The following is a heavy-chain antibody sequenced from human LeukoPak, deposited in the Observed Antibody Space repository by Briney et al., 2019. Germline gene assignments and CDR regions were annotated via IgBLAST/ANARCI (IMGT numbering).Heavy chain of an antibody. Sequence: PSETLSLTCTVSGGSISSGSYYWRWIRQPAGKGLEWIGRIYTSGSTNYNPSLKSRVTISVDTSKNQFSLKLSSVTAADTAVYYCATGIDYYDVFDYWGQGTLVTVSS. J-gene: IGHJ4*02. V-gene: IGHV4-61*02. D-gene: IGHD3-22*01. CDR3: ATGIDYYDVFDY. CDR1: GGSISSGSYY. CDR2: IYTSGST.